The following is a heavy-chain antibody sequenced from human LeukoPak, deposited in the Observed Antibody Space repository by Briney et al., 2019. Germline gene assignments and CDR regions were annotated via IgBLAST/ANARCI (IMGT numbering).Heavy chain of an antibody. J-gene: IGHJ4*02. V-gene: IGHV1-69*05. CDR1: GGTFSSYA. CDR3: AGGGYYDSSGYYSFDY. Sequence: ASVKVSCKASGGTFSSYAISWVRQAPGQGLEWMGGIIPIFGTANYAQKFQGRVTITTDESTSRAYMELSSLRSEDTAVYYCAGGGYYDSSGYYSFDYWGQGTLVTVSS. CDR2: IIPIFGTA. D-gene: IGHD3-22*01.